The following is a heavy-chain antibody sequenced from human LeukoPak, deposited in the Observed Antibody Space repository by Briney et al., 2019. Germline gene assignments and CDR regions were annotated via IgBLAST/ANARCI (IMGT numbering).Heavy chain of an antibody. V-gene: IGHV1-2*02. CDR1: GYTFTVYH. D-gene: IGHD3-3*01. CDR3: ARDPYDGNYYFDY. J-gene: IGHJ4*02. Sequence: ASVTVSCKTSGYTFTVYHVHWVRQAPGQGLEWMGWFNANSGDTKYAQKFQGRVTMTRDTSIGTDYMELTSLISDDTAIYYCARDPYDGNYYFDYWGQGTLVTVAS. CDR2: FNANSGDT.